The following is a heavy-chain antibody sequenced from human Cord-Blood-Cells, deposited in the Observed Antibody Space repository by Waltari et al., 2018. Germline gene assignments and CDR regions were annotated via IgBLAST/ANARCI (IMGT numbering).Heavy chain of an antibody. D-gene: IGHD3-16*02. J-gene: IGHJ4*02. V-gene: IGHV3-21*01. Sequence: EVQLVESGGGLVKPGGSLRLSCAASGFTFSSYTMNGVRQGPGKGLEWVSSISSSSSYIYYADSVKGRFTISRDNAKNSLYLQMNSLRAEDTAVYYCARDSGDYVWGSYRYFDYWGQGTLVTVSS. CDR1: GFTFSSYT. CDR2: ISSSSSYI. CDR3: ARDSGDYVWGSYRYFDY.